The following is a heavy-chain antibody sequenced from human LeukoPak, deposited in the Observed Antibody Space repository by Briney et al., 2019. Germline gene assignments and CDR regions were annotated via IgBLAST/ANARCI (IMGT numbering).Heavy chain of an antibody. Sequence: PSETLSLTCAVYGGSFSGYYWSWIRQPPGKGLEWIGEINHSGSTNYNPSLKSRVTISVDTSKNQFSLKLSSVTAADTAVYYCARKTSSSSEFDPWGQGTLVTVSS. CDR2: INHSGST. J-gene: IGHJ5*02. V-gene: IGHV4-34*01. CDR3: ARKTSSSSEFDP. D-gene: IGHD6-6*01. CDR1: GGSFSGYY.